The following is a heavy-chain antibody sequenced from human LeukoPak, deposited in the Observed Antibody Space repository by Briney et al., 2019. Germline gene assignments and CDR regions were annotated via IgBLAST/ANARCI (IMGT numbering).Heavy chain of an antibody. J-gene: IGHJ2*01. CDR2: IYYSGST. V-gene: IGHV4-59*01. D-gene: IGHD2/OR15-2a*01. Sequence: SETLSLTCTVSGGSISSYYWSWIRQPPGKGLEWIGYIYYSGSTNYNPSLKSRVTISVDTSKNQFSLKLSSVTAADAAVYYCARDAAAPYLNNWYFDLWGRGTLVTVSS. CDR1: GGSISSYY. CDR3: ARDAAAPYLNNWYFDL.